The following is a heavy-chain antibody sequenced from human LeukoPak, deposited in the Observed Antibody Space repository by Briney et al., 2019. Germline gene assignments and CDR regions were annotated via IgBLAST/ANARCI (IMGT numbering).Heavy chain of an antibody. CDR3: MSDLDN. CDR1: GFTFSNAW. CDR2: IKTKGEGGTV. J-gene: IGHJ4*02. Sequence: GGSLRLSCATSGFTFSNAWMTWVRQAQGKGLEWVGRIKTKGEGGTVDYAAPVKGRFTVSRDDSKNTLYLQMNSLKTEDTAIYYCMSDLDNWGQGTLVTVSS. V-gene: IGHV3-15*01.